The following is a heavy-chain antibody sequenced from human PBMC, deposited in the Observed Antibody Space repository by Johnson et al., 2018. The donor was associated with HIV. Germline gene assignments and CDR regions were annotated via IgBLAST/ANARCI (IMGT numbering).Heavy chain of an antibody. Sequence: QVQLVESGGGVVQPGRSLRLSCAASGFTFSSYAMHWVRQAPGKGLEWVSLIYNDGTTYYADSVKGRFTISRDNSKNTLSLQMNNLRTEDTGVYYCAKAYCPGCDGFDIWG. CDR2: IYNDGTT. V-gene: IGHV3-NL1*01. J-gene: IGHJ3*02. CDR1: GFTFSSYA. CDR3: AKAYCPGCDGFDI. D-gene: IGHD2-21*01.